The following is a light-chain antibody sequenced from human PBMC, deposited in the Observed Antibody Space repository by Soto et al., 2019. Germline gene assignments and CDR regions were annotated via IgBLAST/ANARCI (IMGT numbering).Light chain of an antibody. J-gene: IGKJ4*01. V-gene: IGKV3-15*01. CDR1: QSISTY. CDR3: QQYNNWPLT. Sequence: EIVLTQSPATLSLSAGERATLSCRASQSISTYLAWYQQRPGQAPRLLIYDASNRATGIPARFSGSGSGTEFTLTISSLQSEDFAVYYCQQYNNWPLTFGGGTKVEIK. CDR2: DAS.